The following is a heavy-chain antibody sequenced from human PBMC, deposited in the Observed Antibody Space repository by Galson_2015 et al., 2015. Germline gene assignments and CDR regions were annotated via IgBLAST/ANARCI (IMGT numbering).Heavy chain of an antibody. CDR1: GDSVSSNSAA. Sequence: CAISGDSVSSNSAAWNWIRQSPSRGLEWLGRTYYRSKWYDDYAVSVKSRITINPDTSKNQFSLQLNSVTPEDTAVYYCARDLSSGWYFRFDYWGQGTLVTVSS. CDR2: TYYRSKWYD. CDR3: ARDLSSGWYFRFDY. V-gene: IGHV6-1*01. D-gene: IGHD6-19*01. J-gene: IGHJ4*02.